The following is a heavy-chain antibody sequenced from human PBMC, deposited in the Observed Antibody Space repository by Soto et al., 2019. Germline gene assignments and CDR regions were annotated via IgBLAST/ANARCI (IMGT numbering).Heavy chain of an antibody. CDR1: GFTFSSYW. J-gene: IGHJ3*02. D-gene: IGHD4-17*01. CDR2: IKQDGSEK. CDR3: ARIGDYDAFDI. V-gene: IGHV3-7*01. Sequence: GGSLRLSCAASGFTFSSYWMSWVRQAPGKGLEWVANIKQDGSEKYYVDSVKGRFTISRDNAKNSLYLQMNCLRAEDTAVYYCARIGDYDAFDIWGQGTMVTVSS.